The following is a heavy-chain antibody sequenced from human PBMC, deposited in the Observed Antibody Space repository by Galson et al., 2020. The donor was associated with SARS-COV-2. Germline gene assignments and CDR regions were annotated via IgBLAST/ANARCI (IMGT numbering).Heavy chain of an antibody. Sequence: SVKVSCKASGFTFTSSAMQWVRQARGQRLEWIGWIVVGSGNTNYAQKFQERVTITRDMSTSTAYMELSSLRSEDTAVYYCAAPYCSSTSCRDAFDIWGQGTMV. CDR1: GFTFTSSA. J-gene: IGHJ3*02. CDR2: IVVGSGNT. D-gene: IGHD2-2*01. CDR3: AAPYCSSTSCRDAFDI. V-gene: IGHV1-58*02.